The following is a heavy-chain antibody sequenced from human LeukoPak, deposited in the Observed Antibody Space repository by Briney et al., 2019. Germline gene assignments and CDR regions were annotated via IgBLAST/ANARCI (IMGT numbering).Heavy chain of an antibody. V-gene: IGHV3-23*01. Sequence: GGSLRLSCIASGFTFSSYTMSWVRRAPGKGLEWVSSINGGGDSATYADSVKGRFTISRDNPRNTVFLQVNSLRAEDTAVYYCAKGYSSTSYCLDYWGQGTLVTVSS. CDR3: AKGYSSTSYCLDY. CDR1: GFTFSSYT. D-gene: IGHD2-2*01. CDR2: INGGGDSA. J-gene: IGHJ4*02.